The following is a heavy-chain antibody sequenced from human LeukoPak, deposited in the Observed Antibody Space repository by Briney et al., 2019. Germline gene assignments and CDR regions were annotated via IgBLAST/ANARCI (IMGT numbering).Heavy chain of an antibody. CDR3: ARDWYNNSDALDI. CDR2: ISSSSSYI. V-gene: IGHV3-21*01. D-gene: IGHD4-11*01. J-gene: IGHJ3*02. Sequence: PGGSLRLSCAASGFTFSSYSMNWVRQAPGKGLEWVSSISSSSSYIYYADSVKGRFTISRDNAKNSLYLQTHSLRAEDTAVYYCARDWYNNSDALDIWGQGTMVTVSS. CDR1: GFTFSSYS.